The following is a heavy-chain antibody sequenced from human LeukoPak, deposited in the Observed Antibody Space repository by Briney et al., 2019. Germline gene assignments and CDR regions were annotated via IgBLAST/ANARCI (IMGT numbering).Heavy chain of an antibody. V-gene: IGHV3-20*04. CDR1: GFTFDDYG. Sequence: GGSLRLSCAASGFTFDDYGMSWVRQAPGKGLAGVSGINWNGGSTGYADSVKGRFTISRDNAKNSLYLQMNSLRAEDTALYYCARGLDYWSGYCDYWGQGTLVTVSS. CDR2: INWNGGST. D-gene: IGHD3-3*01. J-gene: IGHJ4*02. CDR3: ARGLDYWSGYCDY.